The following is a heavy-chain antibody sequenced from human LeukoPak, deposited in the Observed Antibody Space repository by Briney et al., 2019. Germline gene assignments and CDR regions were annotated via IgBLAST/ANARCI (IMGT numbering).Heavy chain of an antibody. CDR1: GFTFSSYS. J-gene: IGHJ4*02. CDR2: ISSSSSYI. D-gene: IGHD3-22*01. CDR3: ARWVVDYYDSSGPFDY. Sequence: GGSLRLSCAASGFTFSSYSMNWVRQAPGKGLKWVSSISSSSSYIYYADSVKSRFTLSRDNAKNSLYLQMNSLRAEDTAVYYCARWVVDYYDSSGPFDYWGQGTLVTVSS. V-gene: IGHV3-21*01.